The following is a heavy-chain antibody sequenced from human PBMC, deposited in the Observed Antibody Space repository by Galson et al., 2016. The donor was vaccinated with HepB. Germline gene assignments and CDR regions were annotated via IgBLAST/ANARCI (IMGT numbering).Heavy chain of an antibody. V-gene: IGHV3-7*03. D-gene: IGHD3-22*01. CDR3: AREVLFSSGYYDVFDL. Sequence: SLRLSCAASGLTFTTYWMSWVRQAPGKGLEWVANIKQDGSEKYYVDSVKGRFTISRDDAQNSLHLQMNSLRDEDTAVYYCAREVLFSSGYYDVFDLWGQGTMVTVSP. J-gene: IGHJ3*01. CDR2: IKQDGSEK. CDR1: GLTFTTYW.